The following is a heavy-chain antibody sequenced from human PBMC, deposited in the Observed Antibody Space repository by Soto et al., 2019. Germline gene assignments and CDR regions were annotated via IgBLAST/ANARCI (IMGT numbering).Heavy chain of an antibody. Sequence: PSETLSLTCTVSGGSISSYYWSWIRQPPGKGLEWIGYIYYSGSTNYNPSLKSRVTISVDTSKNQFSLELSSVTAADTAVYYCARDGGTSGYDSGWFDPWGQGTMVTVYS. V-gene: IGHV4-59*01. D-gene: IGHD5-12*01. CDR3: ARDGGTSGYDSGWFDP. CDR2: IYYSGST. J-gene: IGHJ5*02. CDR1: GGSISSYY.